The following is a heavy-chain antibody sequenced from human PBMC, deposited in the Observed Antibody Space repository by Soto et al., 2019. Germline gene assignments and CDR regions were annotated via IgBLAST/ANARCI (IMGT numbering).Heavy chain of an antibody. D-gene: IGHD3-10*01. CDR1: ENTFNSID. CDR3: ASSYYYGSGTPGAFDI. V-gene: IGHV1-8*01. Sequence: GASVKVSCKASENTFNSIDINWVRQATGQGLEWMGWMNPDSGNTGYAQKFQGRVTITADKSTSTAYMELSSLRSEDTAVYYCASSYYYGSGTPGAFDIWGQGTMVTVSS. J-gene: IGHJ3*02. CDR2: MNPDSGNT.